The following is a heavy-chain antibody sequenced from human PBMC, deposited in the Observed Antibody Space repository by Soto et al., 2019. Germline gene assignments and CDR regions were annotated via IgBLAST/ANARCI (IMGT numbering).Heavy chain of an antibody. Sequence: LRLSCAASGFTFSSYAMSWVRQAPGKGLEWVSAISGSGGSTYYADSVKGRFTISRDNSKNTLYLQMNSLRAEDTAVYYCAKGLEQSGIAVAGLFDYWGQGTLVTVSS. CDR2: ISGSGGST. J-gene: IGHJ4*02. CDR3: AKGLEQSGIAVAGLFDY. D-gene: IGHD6-19*01. CDR1: GFTFSSYA. V-gene: IGHV3-23*01.